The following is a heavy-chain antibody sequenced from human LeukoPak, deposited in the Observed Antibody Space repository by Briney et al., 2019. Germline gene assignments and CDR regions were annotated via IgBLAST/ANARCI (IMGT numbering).Heavy chain of an antibody. CDR1: GFTFSSYS. Sequence: GGSLRLSCAASGFTFSSYSIHWVRQAPGKGLEWIGFIRRRANDGTTEYAASVKGRFTISRDDSKSIAYLQMNGLQTEDTGLYYCTRADGDYDHHFFDYWGQGTQVIVSS. CDR2: IRRRANDGTT. CDR3: TRADGDYDHHFFDY. V-gene: IGHV3-49*04. D-gene: IGHD4-17*01. J-gene: IGHJ4*02.